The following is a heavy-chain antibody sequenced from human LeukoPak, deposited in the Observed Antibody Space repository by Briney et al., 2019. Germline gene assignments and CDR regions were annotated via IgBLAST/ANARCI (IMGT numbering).Heavy chain of an antibody. CDR3: ARIEDYGGNSVNY. V-gene: IGHV4-61*01. Sequence: SETLPLTCTVSGGSIRSSYYYWSWIRQPPGKGLEWIGYIYYSGSTNYNPSLKSRVTISVDTSKNQFSLKLSSVTAADTAVYYCARIEDYGGNSVNYWGQGTLVTVSS. CDR2: IYYSGST. D-gene: IGHD4-23*01. CDR1: GGSIRSSYYY. J-gene: IGHJ4*02.